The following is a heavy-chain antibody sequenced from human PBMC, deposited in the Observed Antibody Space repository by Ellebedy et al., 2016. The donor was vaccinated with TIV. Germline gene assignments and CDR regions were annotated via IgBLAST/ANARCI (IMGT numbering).Heavy chain of an antibody. J-gene: IGHJ3*02. CDR2: IIPIFGTA. CDR3: ARLVQLERQGGVHDAFDI. D-gene: IGHD1-1*01. Sequence: AASVKVSCKASGGTFSSYAISWVRQAPGQGLEWMGGIIPIFGTANYAQKFQGRVTITADESTSTAYMELSSLRSEDTAVYYCARLVQLERQGGVHDAFDIWGQGTMVTVSS. CDR1: GGTFSSYA. V-gene: IGHV1-69*13.